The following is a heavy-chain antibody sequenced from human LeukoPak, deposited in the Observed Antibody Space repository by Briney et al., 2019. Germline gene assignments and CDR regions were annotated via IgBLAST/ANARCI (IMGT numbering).Heavy chain of an antibody. Sequence: GGSLRLSCAASGFTVSSNYMSWVRQAPGKGLEWASVIYSGGSTYYADSVKGRFTISRDNSKNTLYLQMNSLRAEDTAVYYCASTYYYDSSALWYYGMDVWGQGTTVTVSS. J-gene: IGHJ6*02. V-gene: IGHV3-53*01. CDR1: GFTVSSNY. CDR3: ASTYYYDSSALWYYGMDV. CDR2: IYSGGST. D-gene: IGHD3-22*01.